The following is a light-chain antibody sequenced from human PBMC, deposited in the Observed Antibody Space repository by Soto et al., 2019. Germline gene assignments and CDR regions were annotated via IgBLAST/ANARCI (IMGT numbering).Light chain of an antibody. J-gene: IGLJ2*01. V-gene: IGLV2-14*01. CDR3: SSYTRSSALV. Sequence: QSALAQPASVSGSPGQSITISCTGTSSDIGAYKYVSWYQQHPGKGPKLIIYDVSNRPSGVSNRFSASKSGNTASLIISGLQAEDEADYYCSSYTRSSALVFGGGTQLTVL. CDR2: DVS. CDR1: SSDIGAYKY.